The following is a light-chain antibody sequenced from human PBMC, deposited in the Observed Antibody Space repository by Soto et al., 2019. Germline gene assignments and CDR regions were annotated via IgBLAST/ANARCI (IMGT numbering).Light chain of an antibody. V-gene: IGKV1-5*01. Sequence: DVQMTQSPSTLSASVGDRVTMTCRASEFISDWLAWYQQKPGQAPKLLIYDASTLESGVPGRFSGSGVGTHFTLTISGLQPEDFATYHCQHYNSYSRAFGQGTKVDIK. J-gene: IGKJ1*01. CDR1: EFISDW. CDR2: DAS. CDR3: QHYNSYSRA.